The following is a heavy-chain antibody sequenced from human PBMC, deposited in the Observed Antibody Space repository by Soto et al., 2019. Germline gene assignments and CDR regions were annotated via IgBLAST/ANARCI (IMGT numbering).Heavy chain of an antibody. CDR1: GGSISSSSYY. Sequence: PSETLSLTCTVSGGSISSSSYYWGWIRQPPGKGLEWIGSIYYSGSTYYNPSLKSRVTISVDTSKNQFSLKLSSVTAADTAVYYCARKVLRPLRYFDYWGQGTLVTVSS. J-gene: IGHJ4*02. CDR2: IYYSGST. V-gene: IGHV4-39*01. CDR3: ARKVLRPLRYFDY. D-gene: IGHD5-12*01.